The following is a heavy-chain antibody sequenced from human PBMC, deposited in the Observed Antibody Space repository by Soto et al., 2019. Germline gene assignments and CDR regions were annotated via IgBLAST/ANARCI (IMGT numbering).Heavy chain of an antibody. V-gene: IGHV4-59*12. CDR3: ARLVGNSWLDC. CDR1: RVSISDYF. J-gene: IGHJ4*02. CDR2: IFHTGST. Sequence: SETLSLTCTVSRVSISDYFWSWIRQPPGKGLEWIGYIFHTGSTNYNPSLKSRVTIPVDTSKNQFSLQLNSVTPEDTAVYYCARLVGNSWLDCWGQGTLVTVSS. D-gene: IGHD6-13*01.